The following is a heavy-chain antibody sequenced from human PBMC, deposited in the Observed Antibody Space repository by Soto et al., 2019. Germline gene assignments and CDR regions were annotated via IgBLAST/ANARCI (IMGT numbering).Heavy chain of an antibody. CDR3: ATREVPAGAYYYYYGVDV. CDR2: FDPEDGET. V-gene: IGHV1-24*01. D-gene: IGHD2-2*01. Sequence: ASVKVSCKVSGYTLTELSMHWVRQAPGKGLEWMGGFDPEDGETIYAQKFQGRVTMTEDTSTDTAYMELSSLRSEDTAVYYCATREVPAGAYYYYYGVDVWGQGTTVTVSS. CDR1: GYTLTELS. J-gene: IGHJ6*02.